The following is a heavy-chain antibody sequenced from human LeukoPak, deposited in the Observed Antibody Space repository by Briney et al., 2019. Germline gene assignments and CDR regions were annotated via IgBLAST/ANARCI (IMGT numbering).Heavy chain of an antibody. CDR2: IRSRANTYAT. CDR1: GFTFSNAW. Sequence: GGSLRLSCAASGFTFSNAWMSWVRQAPGKGLGWVGRIRSRANTYATAYAAWVKGRFTISRDDSKNTAYLQMNSLKTEDTALYYCTRPDDYGDYWGQGTLVTVSS. J-gene: IGHJ4*02. CDR3: TRPDDYGDY. V-gene: IGHV3-73*01.